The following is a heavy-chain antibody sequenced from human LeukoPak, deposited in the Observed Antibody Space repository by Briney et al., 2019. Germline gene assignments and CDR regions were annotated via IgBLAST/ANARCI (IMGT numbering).Heavy chain of an antibody. CDR2: MNPNSGNT. Sequence: ASVKVSCKGSGYTFTRYDMNWVRQATGQGGEGMGGMNPNSGNTGYAQKFQGRVTMTRNSDISTAYMELSSLTSEATAVYYCARAQEYCGGDCYSELWGQGTLVTVSS. CDR1: GYTFTRYD. V-gene: IGHV1-8*01. D-gene: IGHD2-21*02. CDR3: ARAQEYCGGDCYSEL. J-gene: IGHJ4*02.